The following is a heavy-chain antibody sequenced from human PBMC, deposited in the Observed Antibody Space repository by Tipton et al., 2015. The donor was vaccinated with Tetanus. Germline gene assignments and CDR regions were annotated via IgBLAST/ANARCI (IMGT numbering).Heavy chain of an antibody. Sequence: QSGPEVKKPGSSVKVSCKASGGTFSSYAISWVRQAPGQGLEWMGGIIPIFGTANCAQKFQGRVTITADESTSTAYMELSSLRSEDTAVYYCARVVGYCSSTSCRYCSGGSCYFDYWGQGTLVTVSS. V-gene: IGHV1-69*01. CDR2: IIPIFGTA. D-gene: IGHD2-2*01. J-gene: IGHJ4*02. CDR1: GGTFSSYA. CDR3: ARVVGYCSSTSCRYCSGGSCYFDY.